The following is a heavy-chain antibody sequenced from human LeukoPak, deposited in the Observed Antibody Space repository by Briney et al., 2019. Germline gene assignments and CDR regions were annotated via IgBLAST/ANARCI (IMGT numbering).Heavy chain of an antibody. J-gene: IGHJ1*01. Sequence: PGRSLRLSCAASGFTFATYAMSWVRQAPGKGLECVSSISGSAGTTSYADSVKGRFTISRDNSKDTLYLQMTNLRAEDTAIYYCAKDVVAATIAEYFQHWGQGTLVTVSS. CDR3: AKDVVAATIAEYFQH. D-gene: IGHD2-15*01. CDR1: GFTFATYA. V-gene: IGHV3-23*01. CDR2: ISGSAGTT.